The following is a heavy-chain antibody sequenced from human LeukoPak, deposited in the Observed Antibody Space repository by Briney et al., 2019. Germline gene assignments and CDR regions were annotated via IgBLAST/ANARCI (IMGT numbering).Heavy chain of an antibody. J-gene: IGHJ5*02. CDR3: ARGNRGYCSSTSCRKRVPVWFHP. V-gene: IGHV1-8*01. Sequence: ASVKVSCKASGYTFTSYDINRVRQATGQGLEWRGWMNPNSRNTGYAQKFQGRVTMTRNTSISTAYMELSSLRSEDTAVYYCARGNRGYCSSTSCRKRVPVWFHPWGQGTLVTVSS. CDR1: GYTFTSYD. CDR2: MNPNSRNT. D-gene: IGHD2-2*01.